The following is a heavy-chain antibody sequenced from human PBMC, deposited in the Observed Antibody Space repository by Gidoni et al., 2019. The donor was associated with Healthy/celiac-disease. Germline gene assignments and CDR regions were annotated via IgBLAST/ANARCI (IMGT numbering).Heavy chain of an antibody. Sequence: QVQLVESGGGVVQPGRSLRLSCAASGFTFSSYAMHWVRQAPGKGLEWVAVISYDGSNKYYADSVKGRFTISRDNSKNTLYLQMNSLRAEDTAVYYCAREGNSLWDQPFDYWGQGTLVTVSS. CDR3: AREGNSLWDQPFDY. CDR2: ISYDGSNK. V-gene: IGHV3-30-3*01. D-gene: IGHD1-26*01. CDR1: GFTFSSYA. J-gene: IGHJ4*02.